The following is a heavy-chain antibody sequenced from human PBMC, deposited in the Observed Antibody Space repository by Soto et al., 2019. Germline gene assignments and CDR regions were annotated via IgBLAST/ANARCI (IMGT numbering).Heavy chain of an antibody. CDR3: ARAYSNYHYYYGMDV. CDR1: GGSISSGGYD. V-gene: IGHV4-31*03. D-gene: IGHD4-4*01. J-gene: IGHJ6*02. Sequence: TLSLTCTVSGGSISSGGYDWSWIRQHPGKGLEWIGYIYYSGSTYYNPSLKSRVTISVDTSKNQFSLKLSSVTAADTAVYYCARAYSNYHYYYGMDVWGQGTTVTVSS. CDR2: IYYSGST.